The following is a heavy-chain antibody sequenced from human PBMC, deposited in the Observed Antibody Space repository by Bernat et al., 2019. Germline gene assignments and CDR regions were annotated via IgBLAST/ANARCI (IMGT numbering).Heavy chain of an antibody. CDR2: IWYDGSNK. CDR1: GFTFSSYG. D-gene: IGHD3-10*01. CDR3: ARGGVGYYGSGRSTATTPVY. Sequence: QVQLVESGGGVVQPGRSLRLSCAASGFTFSSYGMHWVRQAPGKGLEWVAVIWYDGSNKYYADSVKGRFTISRDNSKNPLYLQMNSLRAEDTAVYYCARGGVGYYGSGRSTATTPVYWGQGTLVTVSS. J-gene: IGHJ4*02. V-gene: IGHV3-33*01.